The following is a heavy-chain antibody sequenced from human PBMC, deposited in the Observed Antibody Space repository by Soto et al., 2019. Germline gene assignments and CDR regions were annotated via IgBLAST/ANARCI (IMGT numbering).Heavy chain of an antibody. Sequence: PGGSLRLSCAASGFTFSSYGMHWVRQAPGKGLEWVAVISYDGSNKYYADSVKGRFTISRDNSKNTLYLQMNSLRAEDTAVYYCATGNHLERVYPPSYSSGWYPYFDYWGQGTLVTVSS. CDR2: ISYDGSNK. CDR3: ATGNHLERVYPPSYSSGWYPYFDY. J-gene: IGHJ4*02. D-gene: IGHD6-19*01. V-gene: IGHV3-30*03. CDR1: GFTFSSYG.